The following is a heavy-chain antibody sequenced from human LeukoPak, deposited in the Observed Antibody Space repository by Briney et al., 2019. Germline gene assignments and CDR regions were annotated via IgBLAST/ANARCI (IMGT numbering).Heavy chain of an antibody. Sequence: SETLSLTCTVSGGSVSSGSYYWSWIRQPPGKGLEWIGYIYYSGSTNYNPSLKSRVTISVDTSKNQFSLKLSSVTAADTAVYYCARDHGVYADYWGQGTLVTVSS. D-gene: IGHD5/OR15-5a*01. J-gene: IGHJ4*02. V-gene: IGHV4-61*01. CDR1: GGSVSSGSYY. CDR3: ARDHGVYADY. CDR2: IYYSGST.